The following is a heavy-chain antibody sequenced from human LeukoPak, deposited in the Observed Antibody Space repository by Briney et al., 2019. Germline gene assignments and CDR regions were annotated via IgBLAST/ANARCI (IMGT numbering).Heavy chain of an antibody. V-gene: IGHV4-39*07. Sequence: PSETLSLTCTVSGGSISSSSYYWGWIRQPPGKGLEWIGSIYYSGSTYYNPSLKSRVTISVDASKNQFSLKLSSVTAADTAVYYCAKVPAAKVGDYYYYYYMDVWGKGTTVTVSS. D-gene: IGHD2-2*01. CDR1: GGSISSSSYY. CDR2: IYYSGST. J-gene: IGHJ6*03. CDR3: AKVPAAKVGDYYYYYYMDV.